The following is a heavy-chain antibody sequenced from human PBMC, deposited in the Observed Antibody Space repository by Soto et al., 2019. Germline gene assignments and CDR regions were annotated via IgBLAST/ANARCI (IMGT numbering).Heavy chain of an antibody. CDR3: ARGAYDDYVWGSYFYYGMDV. V-gene: IGHV3-11*04. D-gene: IGHD3-16*01. CDR1: GFIFTDYS. J-gene: IGHJ6*02. Sequence: GGSLRLSCVASGFIFTDYSMTWIRQAPGKGLEWVSYISSSGSTIYYADSVKGRFTISRDNAKNSLYLQMNSLRAEDTAVYYCARGAYDDYVWGSYFYYGMDVWGQGTTVTVSS. CDR2: ISSSGSTI.